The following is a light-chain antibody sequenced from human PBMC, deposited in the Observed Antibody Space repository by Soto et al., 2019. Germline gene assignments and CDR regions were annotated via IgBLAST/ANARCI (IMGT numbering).Light chain of an antibody. J-gene: IGKJ2*01. CDR1: QSVDRY. Sequence: EIVLTQSPATLSLSPGDRATLSCRASQSVDRYLAWYHEKPGQAPRLLIYDTSDRATGIPDRCSGSGSGTDFTLTISSVEHEDVAVYYCQQGSNWYTFGQGTKLEIK. V-gene: IGKV3-11*01. CDR3: QQGSNWYT. CDR2: DTS.